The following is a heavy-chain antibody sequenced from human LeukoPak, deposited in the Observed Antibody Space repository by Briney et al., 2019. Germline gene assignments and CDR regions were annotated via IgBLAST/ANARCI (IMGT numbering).Heavy chain of an antibody. V-gene: IGHV3-53*01. CDR3: ARDGGSSTKEPTGGYYYYGMDV. CDR2: IYSGGST. CDR1: GFTVSSNY. Sequence: GGSLRLSCAASGFTVSSNYMSWVRQAPGKGLEWVSVIYSGGSTYYADSVKGRFTISRDNSKHTLYLQMSSLRAEDTAVYYCARDGGSSTKEPTGGYYYYGMDVWGQGTTVTVFS. J-gene: IGHJ6*02. D-gene: IGHD1-1*01.